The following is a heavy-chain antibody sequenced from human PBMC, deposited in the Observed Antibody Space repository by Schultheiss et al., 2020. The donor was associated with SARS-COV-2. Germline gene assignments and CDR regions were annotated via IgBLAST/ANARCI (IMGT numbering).Heavy chain of an antibody. Sequence: SETLSLTCSVSGDSISSGGYYWSWIRQHPGKGLEWIGYIYYSGSTYYNPSLKSRVTISVDTSKNQFSLKLSSVTAADTAVYYCARVLITRRYYGMDVWGQGTTVTVSS. V-gene: IGHV4-31*03. CDR2: IYYSGST. CDR1: GDSISSGGYY. CDR3: ARVLITRRYYGMDV. D-gene: IGHD4/OR15-4a*01. J-gene: IGHJ6*02.